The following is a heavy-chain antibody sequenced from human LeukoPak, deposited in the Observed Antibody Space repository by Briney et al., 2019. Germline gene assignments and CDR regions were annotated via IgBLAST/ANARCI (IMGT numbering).Heavy chain of an antibody. CDR2: IYYSGST. CDR3: TSSRPYSSSWHGY. V-gene: IGHV4-59*01. Sequence: PSETLSLTCAVSGGSFSGYYWSWIRQPPGKGLEWIGYIYYSGSTNYNPSLKSRVTISVDTSKNQFSLKLSSVTAADTAVYYCTSSRPYSSSWHGYWGQGTLVTVSS. CDR1: GGSFSGYY. J-gene: IGHJ4*02. D-gene: IGHD6-13*01.